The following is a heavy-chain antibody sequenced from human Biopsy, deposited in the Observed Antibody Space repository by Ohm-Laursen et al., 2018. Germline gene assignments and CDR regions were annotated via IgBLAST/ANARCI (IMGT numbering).Heavy chain of an antibody. CDR1: GESFNGYY. CDR3: VRGVDYYDPYHYHALDV. CDR2: INHSGRT. V-gene: IGHV4-34*01. Sequence: TLSLTCAVYGESFNGYYWSWIRQTPGKGLEWIGEINHSGRTNYNPSLKSRVTISVDTSKNQFSLKVGSVTAADTAVYYCVRGVDYYDPYHYHALDVWGQGTTVTVSS. J-gene: IGHJ6*02. D-gene: IGHD3-22*01.